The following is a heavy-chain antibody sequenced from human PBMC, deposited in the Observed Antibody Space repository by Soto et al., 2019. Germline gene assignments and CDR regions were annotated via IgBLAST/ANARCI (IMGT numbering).Heavy chain of an antibody. Sequence: PSETLSLTCAVYGGSFSGYYWSWIRQPPGKGLEWIGEINHSGSTNYNPSLKSRVTISVDTSKNQFSLKLSSVTAADTAAYYCARGMGYYDILTGYSPPSYYYYYGMDVWGQGTTVTVSS. CDR1: GGSFSGYY. J-gene: IGHJ6*02. V-gene: IGHV4-34*01. CDR3: ARGMGYYDILTGYSPPSYYYYYGMDV. CDR2: INHSGST. D-gene: IGHD3-9*01.